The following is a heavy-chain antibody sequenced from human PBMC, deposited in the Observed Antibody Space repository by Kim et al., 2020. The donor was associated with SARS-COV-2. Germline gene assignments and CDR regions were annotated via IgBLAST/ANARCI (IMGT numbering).Heavy chain of an antibody. Sequence: RVTISVDTSKNQFSLKLSSVTAADTAVYYCARAHIVLMVYARGFGAFDIWGQGTMVTVSS. J-gene: IGHJ3*02. CDR3: ARAHIVLMVYARGFGAFDI. V-gene: IGHV4-34*01. D-gene: IGHD2-8*01.